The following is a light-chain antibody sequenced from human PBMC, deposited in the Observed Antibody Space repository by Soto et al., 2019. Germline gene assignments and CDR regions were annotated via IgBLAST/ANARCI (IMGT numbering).Light chain of an antibody. CDR2: GAS. Sequence: EIVMTQSPATLSVSPGERATLSCRASQSVSSNLAWYQQKPGQAPRLLMYGASSRATGIPDRFSGSGSGTEFTLTISSLQSEDFAVYYCQQYKNWPQTFGQGTKVDIK. CDR3: QQYKNWPQT. CDR1: QSVSSN. J-gene: IGKJ1*01. V-gene: IGKV3D-15*01.